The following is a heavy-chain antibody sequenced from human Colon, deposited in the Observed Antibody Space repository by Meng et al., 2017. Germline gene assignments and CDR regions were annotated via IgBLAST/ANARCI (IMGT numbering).Heavy chain of an antibody. CDR2: IYYSGST. Sequence: GSLRLSCTVSGGSISSYYWSWIRQPPGKGLEWIGYIYYSGSTNYNPSLKSRVTISVDTSKNQFSLKLSSVTAADTAVYYCARGGVGYGDVVDYWGQGTPVT. D-gene: IGHD4-17*01. J-gene: IGHJ4*01. V-gene: IGHV4-59*01. CDR3: ARGGVGYGDVVDY. CDR1: GGSISSYY.